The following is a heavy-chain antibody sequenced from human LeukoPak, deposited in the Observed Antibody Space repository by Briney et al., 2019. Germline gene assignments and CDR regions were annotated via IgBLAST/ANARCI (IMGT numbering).Heavy chain of an antibody. CDR1: GGTFSSYA. D-gene: IGHD2-2*01. J-gene: IGHJ1*01. V-gene: IGHV1-69*13. CDR3: ARDLGYCSSTSCQIQH. Sequence: GASVKFSCKASGGTFSSYAISWVRQAPGQGLEWMGGIIPIFGTANYAQKFQGRVTITADESTSTAYMELSSLRSEDTAVYYCARDLGYCSSTSCQIQHWGQGTLVTVSS. CDR2: IIPIFGTA.